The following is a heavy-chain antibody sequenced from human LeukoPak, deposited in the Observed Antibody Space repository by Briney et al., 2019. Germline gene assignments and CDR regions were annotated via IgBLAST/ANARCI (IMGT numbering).Heavy chain of an antibody. V-gene: IGHV4-30-2*01. D-gene: IGHD1-26*01. J-gene: IGHJ4*02. Sequence: PSETLSLTCAVSGGSISSGGYSWSWIRQPPGKGLEWIGYIYHSGSTYYNPSLKSRVTISVDRSKNQFSLKLSSATAADTAVYYCARGSGSYYLLAYWGQGTLVTVSS. CDR1: GGSISSGGYS. CDR2: IYHSGST. CDR3: ARGSGSYYLLAY.